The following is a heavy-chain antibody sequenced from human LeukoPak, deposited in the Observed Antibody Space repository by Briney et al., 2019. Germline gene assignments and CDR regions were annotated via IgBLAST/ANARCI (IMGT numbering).Heavy chain of an antibody. CDR3: ARFQGRSNYYSSGMEV. V-gene: IGHV1-2*02. J-gene: IGHJ6*04. CDR2: INPNSGGT. Sequence: GASVKVSCKASGYTFTGYYMHWVRQAPGQGLEWMGWINPNSGGTNYAQKFQGRVTMTRDTSISTAYMELSRLRSDDTAVYYCARFQGRSNYYSSGMEVWGKGTTVTVPS. CDR1: GYTFTGYY.